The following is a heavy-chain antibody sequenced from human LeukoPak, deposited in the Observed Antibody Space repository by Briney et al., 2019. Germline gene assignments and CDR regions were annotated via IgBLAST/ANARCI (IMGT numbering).Heavy chain of an antibody. CDR2: IYYSGST. V-gene: IGHV4-31*03. J-gene: IGHJ5*02. D-gene: IGHD3-10*01. Sequence: SQTLSLTCTVSGGSISSGGYYWSWIRQHPGKGLEWIGYIYYSGSTYYNPSLKSRVTISVDTSKNQFSLKLSSVTAADTAVYYCARGGRYYYGNWFDPWAREPWSPSPQ. CDR3: ARGGRYYYGNWFDP. CDR1: GGSISSGGYY.